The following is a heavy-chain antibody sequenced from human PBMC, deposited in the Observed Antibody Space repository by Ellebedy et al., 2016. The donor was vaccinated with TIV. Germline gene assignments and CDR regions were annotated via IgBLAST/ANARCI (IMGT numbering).Heavy chain of an antibody. D-gene: IGHD3-10*01. CDR2: IIPIFGTA. CDR3: ARVRWATVARGVPFHYGMDV. J-gene: IGHJ6*02. CDR1: GYTFIGYY. Sequence: ASVKVSCKASGYTFIGYYMHWVRQAPGQGLEWMGGIIPIFGTANYAQKFQGRVTITADESTSTAYMELSSLRSEDTAVYYCARVRWATVARGVPFHYGMDVWGQGTTVTVTS. V-gene: IGHV1-69*13.